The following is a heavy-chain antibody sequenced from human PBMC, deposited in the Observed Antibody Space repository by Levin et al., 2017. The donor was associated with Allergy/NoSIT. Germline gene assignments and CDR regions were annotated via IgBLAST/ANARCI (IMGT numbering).Heavy chain of an antibody. V-gene: IGHV1-3*01. J-gene: IGHJ4*02. D-gene: IGHD2-15*01. Sequence: ASVKVSCKASGYTFTSYVMHWVRQAPGQRLEWMGWINAGNGNTKCSQKFQGRVTITRDTSASTAHMELSSLRSEDTAVYYCARDHCNGGTCYTSDYDYWGQGTLVTVSS. CDR3: ARDHCNGGTCYTSDYDY. CDR1: GYTFTSYV. CDR2: INAGNGNT.